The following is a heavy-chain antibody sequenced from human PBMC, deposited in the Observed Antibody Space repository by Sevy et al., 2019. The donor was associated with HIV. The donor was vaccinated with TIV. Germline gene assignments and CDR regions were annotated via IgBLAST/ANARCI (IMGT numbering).Heavy chain of an antibody. CDR1: GYSISSGYY. CDR3: ARGRYCSGGSCYPPNWFDP. D-gene: IGHD2-15*01. Sequence: SETLSLTCTVSGYSISSGYYWGWIRQPPGKGLEWIGSIYHSGSTYYNPSLKSRVTISVDTSKNQFSLTLSSVTAADTAVNYCARGRYCSGGSCYPPNWFDPWGQGTLVTVSS. CDR2: IYHSGST. J-gene: IGHJ5*02. V-gene: IGHV4-38-2*02.